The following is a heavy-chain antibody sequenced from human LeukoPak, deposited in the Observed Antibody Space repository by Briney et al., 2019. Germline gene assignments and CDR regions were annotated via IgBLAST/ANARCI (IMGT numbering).Heavy chain of an antibody. CDR1: GGSISSYY. CDR2: IYYSGNT. J-gene: IGHJ3*02. D-gene: IGHD2-2*01. V-gene: IGHV4-59*01. Sequence: SETLSLTCTVSGGSISSYYWSWIRQPPGKGLEWIGYIYYSGNTNYNPSLKSRVTISIDTSKNQFSLRLSSVTAADTAVYYCARIGAYLSTGGAFDIWGQGTMVTVSS. CDR3: ARIGAYLSTGGAFDI.